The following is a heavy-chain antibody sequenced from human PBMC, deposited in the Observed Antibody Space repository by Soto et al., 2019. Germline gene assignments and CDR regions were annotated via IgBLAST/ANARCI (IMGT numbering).Heavy chain of an antibody. Sequence: PVGSLRLSCAASGFTFTTYPMSWVRQAPGKGLEWVSGISGSGISTFYADSVRGRFTISRDNSKNTVSLQMNSLRPEDTAVYYCAKPPVITASYYYYDMDVWGQGTAVTVSS. V-gene: IGHV3-23*01. CDR1: GFTFTTYP. D-gene: IGHD4-4*01. CDR2: ISGSGIST. J-gene: IGHJ6*02. CDR3: AKPPVITASYYYYDMDV.